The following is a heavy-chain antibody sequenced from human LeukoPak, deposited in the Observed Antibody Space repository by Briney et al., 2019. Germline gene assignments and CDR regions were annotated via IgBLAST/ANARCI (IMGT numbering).Heavy chain of an antibody. D-gene: IGHD3-22*01. Sequence: PGGSLRLSCAASGFTFDDYTMHWVRQAPGKGLEWVSLISWDGGSTYYADSVKGRFTISRDNSKNTLYLQMNSLRAEDTAVYYCARGGYYYDSSGYYLDWGQGTLVTVSS. V-gene: IGHV3-43*01. J-gene: IGHJ4*02. CDR3: ARGGYYYDSSGYYLD. CDR1: GFTFDDYT. CDR2: ISWDGGST.